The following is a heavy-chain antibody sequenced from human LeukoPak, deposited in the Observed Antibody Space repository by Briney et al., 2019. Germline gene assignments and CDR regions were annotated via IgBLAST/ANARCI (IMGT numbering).Heavy chain of an antibody. CDR2: ISRSSNYK. CDR1: GFTFSSYS. J-gene: IGHJ4*02. D-gene: IGHD3-22*01. Sequence: GGSLRLSCAASGFTFSSYSMNWVRQAPGTGLEWVSSISRSSNYKYYADSVKGRFTISRDNAKNSLYLQMNSLRAEDTALYYCASSRYDSSGYYGIIGYWGQGTLVTVPS. V-gene: IGHV3-21*01. CDR3: ASSRYDSSGYYGIIGY.